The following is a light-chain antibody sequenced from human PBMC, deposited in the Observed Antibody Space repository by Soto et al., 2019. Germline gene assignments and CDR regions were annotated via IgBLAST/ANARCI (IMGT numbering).Light chain of an antibody. Sequence: DVQMTQSPSSLSASVGDRVAITCRASQGIRNYLAWYQQKPGKGPKLIIYAAYTLQSGVPSRFSGSGSGTDFTLTISSLQPEDVATYYCQKYNSALFTFGPGTKVDIK. J-gene: IGKJ3*01. CDR3: QKYNSALFT. V-gene: IGKV1-27*01. CDR2: AAY. CDR1: QGIRNY.